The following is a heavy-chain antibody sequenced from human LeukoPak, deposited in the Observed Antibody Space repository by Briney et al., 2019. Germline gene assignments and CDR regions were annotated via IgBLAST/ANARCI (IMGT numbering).Heavy chain of an antibody. V-gene: IGHV4-61*08. CDR3: ARGSGPRRIFVY. Sequence: PSDTLSLTCTVSGDPISSGGYYWSWIPQPPGKGLEWIGYIYYSGSTNYNPSLKSRVTISVDTSKNQFSLKLSSVTAADTAVYYCARGSGPRRIFVYWGQGTLVSVCS. CDR2: IYYSGST. D-gene: IGHD2-8*02. CDR1: GDPISSGGYY. J-gene: IGHJ4*02.